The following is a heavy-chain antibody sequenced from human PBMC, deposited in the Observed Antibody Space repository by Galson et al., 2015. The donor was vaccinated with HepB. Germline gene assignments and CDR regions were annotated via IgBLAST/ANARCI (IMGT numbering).Heavy chain of an antibody. Sequence: SLRLSCAASGFTFSSYSMNWVRQAPGKGLEWVSSISSSSSYIYYADSVKGRFTISRDNAKNSLYLQMNSLRAEDTAVYYCARTGIAVAGPDNWFDPWGQGTLVTVSS. V-gene: IGHV3-21*01. CDR2: ISSSSSYI. J-gene: IGHJ5*02. CDR3: ARTGIAVAGPDNWFDP. D-gene: IGHD6-19*01. CDR1: GFTFSSYS.